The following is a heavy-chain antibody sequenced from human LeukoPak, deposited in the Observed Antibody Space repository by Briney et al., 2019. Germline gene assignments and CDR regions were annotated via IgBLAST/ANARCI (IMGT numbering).Heavy chain of an antibody. Sequence: PGGSLRLSCAASGFTFSSYAMSWVRQAPGKGLEWVSAISGSGGSTYYADSVKGRFTISRDNSKNTLYLQMNSLRAEDTAVYYCAKGRATYYYDSSGYPPSRWGQGTLVTVSS. J-gene: IGHJ4*02. CDR3: AKGRATYYYDSSGYPPSR. D-gene: IGHD3-22*01. CDR1: GFTFSSYA. CDR2: ISGSGGST. V-gene: IGHV3-23*01.